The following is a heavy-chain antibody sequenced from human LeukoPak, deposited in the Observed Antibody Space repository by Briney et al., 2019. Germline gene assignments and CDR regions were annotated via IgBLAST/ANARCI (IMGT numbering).Heavy chain of an antibody. CDR3: ARDSYAVGYYFEY. J-gene: IGHJ4*02. D-gene: IGHD5-18*01. V-gene: IGHV3-23*01. Sequence: GGSLRLSCAASGFTFNNYAMGWVRQPPGKGLEWLSAIDGGGDATKYADSVKGRFTISRDNSKNTLSLQMNSLRAEDTAVYYCARDSYAVGYYFEYWGQGTLVTVSS. CDR1: GFTFNNYA. CDR2: IDGGGDAT.